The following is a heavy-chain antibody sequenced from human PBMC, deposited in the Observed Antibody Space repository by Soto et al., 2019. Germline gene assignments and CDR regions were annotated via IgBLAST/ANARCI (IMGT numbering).Heavy chain of an antibody. J-gene: IGHJ6*02. CDR3: AGVVWFRGMDV. Sequence: SQTLSLACDISGDSVSSSSAAWNWIRQSPSRGLEWLGRTYYRSKWIHEYTVSMESRITINPDTSKNQFSLHIYSVTPEDTAVYYCAGVVWFRGMDVWGQGTPVTVSS. CDR2: TYYRSKWIH. D-gene: IGHD3-16*01. V-gene: IGHV6-1*01. CDR1: GDSVSSSSAA.